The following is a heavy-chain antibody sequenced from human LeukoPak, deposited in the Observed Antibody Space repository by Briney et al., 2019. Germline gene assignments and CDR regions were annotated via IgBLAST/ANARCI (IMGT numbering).Heavy chain of an antibody. V-gene: IGHV3-53*01. CDR2: IYSGGST. D-gene: IGHD3-10*01. CDR1: GFTVSSNY. CDR3: ARGMVRQYYFDY. J-gene: IGHJ4*02. Sequence: GGSLRLSCAASGFTVSSNYMSWVRQAPGRGLEWVSVIYSGGSTYYADSVKGRFTISRDNSKNTLYLQMNSLRAEDTAVYYCARGMVRQYYFDYWGQGTLVTVSS.